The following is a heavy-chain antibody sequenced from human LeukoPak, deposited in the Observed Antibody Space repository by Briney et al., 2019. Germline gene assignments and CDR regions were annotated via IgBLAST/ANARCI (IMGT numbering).Heavy chain of an antibody. Sequence: TGGSLRLSCAASGFTVSSNYMSWVRQAPGKGLEWVSVIYSGGSTYYADSVKGRFTISRDNSKNSLYLQMNNLRAEDTAVYYCARGGADYVIGYWGQGTLVTVSS. CDR1: GFTVSSNY. CDR3: ARGGADYVIGY. CDR2: IYSGGST. D-gene: IGHD4-17*01. J-gene: IGHJ4*02. V-gene: IGHV3-66*01.